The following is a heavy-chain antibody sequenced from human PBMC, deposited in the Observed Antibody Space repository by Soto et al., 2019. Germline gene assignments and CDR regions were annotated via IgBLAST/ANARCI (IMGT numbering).Heavy chain of an antibody. CDR2: INHSGST. Sequence: SETLSLTCAVYGGSFSGYYWSWIRQPPWKGLEWIGEINHSGSTNYNPSLKSRVTISVDTSKNQFSLKLSSVTAADTAVYYCARTGYYDILTGYSHYFDYWGQGTLVTVSS. V-gene: IGHV4-34*01. CDR3: ARTGYYDILTGYSHYFDY. J-gene: IGHJ4*02. D-gene: IGHD3-9*01. CDR1: GGSFSGYY.